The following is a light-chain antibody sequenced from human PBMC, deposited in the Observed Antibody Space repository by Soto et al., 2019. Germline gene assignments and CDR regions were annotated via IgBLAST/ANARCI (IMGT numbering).Light chain of an antibody. CDR3: AAWDDSLNGYV. CDR2: NNN. CDR1: SSNIGTNV. Sequence: QSVLTQPPSASGTPGQRVTISCSGGSSNIGTNVVNWYQQLSGTAPKLLIYNNNQRPSGVPDRFSGSKSGTSASLAISGLQSEDEADYYCAAWDDSLNGYVFGTGNKVTVL. J-gene: IGLJ1*01. V-gene: IGLV1-44*01.